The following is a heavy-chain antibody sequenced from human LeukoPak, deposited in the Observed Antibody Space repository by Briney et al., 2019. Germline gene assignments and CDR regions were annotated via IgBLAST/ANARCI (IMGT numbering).Heavy chain of an antibody. CDR3: AREDGDYEVDY. D-gene: IGHD4-17*01. CDR1: GGSISSGSYY. J-gene: IGHJ4*02. V-gene: IGHV4-61*02. Sequence: SETLSLTCTGSGGSISSGSYYWSWIRQPAGKGLEWIGRIYTSGSTNYNPSLKSRVTISVDTSKNQFSLKLSSVTAADTAVYYCAREDGDYEVDYWGQGTLVTVSS. CDR2: IYTSGST.